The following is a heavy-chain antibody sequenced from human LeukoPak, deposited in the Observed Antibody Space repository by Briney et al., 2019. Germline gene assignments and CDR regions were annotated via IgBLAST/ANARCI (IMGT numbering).Heavy chain of an antibody. CDR1: DFTFANYA. CDR3: GRDPNGDYIGAFEF. CDR2: IKGSGSYA. J-gene: IGHJ3*01. D-gene: IGHD4-17*01. Sequence: GGSLRLSCVGSDFTFANYAMTWVRLTPGKGLEWVSSIKGSGSYAMYADSVSSRFTTSRDNSRNTIFLQMTSLRAEDTAIYYCGRDPNGDYIGAFEFWGLGTLVSVSS. V-gene: IGHV3-23*01.